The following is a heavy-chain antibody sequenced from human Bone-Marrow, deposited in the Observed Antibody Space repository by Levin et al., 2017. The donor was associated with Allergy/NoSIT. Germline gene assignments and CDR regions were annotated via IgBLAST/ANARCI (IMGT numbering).Heavy chain of an antibody. V-gene: IGHV3-15*07. CDR1: GFTLNNAW. CDR3: STVRYCTSGVCYARYYYYYGMDV. CDR2: FKGKTDGGTT. Sequence: GGSLRLSCAVSGFTLNNAWINWVRQAPGKGLEWVGRFKGKTDGGTTDYAAPVKGRFTISREDSKNMLYLQMNSLKTEDTAVYYCSTVRYCTSGVCYARYYYYYGMDVWGQGTTVTVSS. J-gene: IGHJ6*02. D-gene: IGHD2-8*01.